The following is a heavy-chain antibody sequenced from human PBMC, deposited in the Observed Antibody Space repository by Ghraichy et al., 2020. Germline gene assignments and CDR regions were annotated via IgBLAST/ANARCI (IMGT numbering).Heavy chain of an antibody. CDR2: ISGSGGST. J-gene: IGHJ6*02. D-gene: IGHD3-3*01. CDR3: AKGGDYYYYYGMDV. Sequence: GESLNISCAASGFTFSSYAMSWVRQAPGKGLEWVSAISGSGGSTYYADSVKGRFTISRDNSKNTLYLQMNSLRAEDTAVYYCAKGGDYYYYYGMDVWGQGTTVTVSS. V-gene: IGHV3-23*01. CDR1: GFTFSSYA.